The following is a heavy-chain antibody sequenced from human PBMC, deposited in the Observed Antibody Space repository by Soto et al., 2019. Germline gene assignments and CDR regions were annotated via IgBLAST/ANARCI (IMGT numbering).Heavy chain of an antibody. CDR3: ATPMVSAVTRATAYFEY. CDR1: GFTFSSYG. Sequence: GGSLRLSCAASGFTFSSYGMHWVRQAPGKGLEWVAVISYDGSNKYYADSVKGRFTISRDNSKNTLYLQMNSLRAEDTAVYYCATPMVSAVTRATAYFEYWGQGTLVTVS. CDR2: ISYDGSNK. D-gene: IGHD3-10*01. J-gene: IGHJ4*02. V-gene: IGHV3-30*03.